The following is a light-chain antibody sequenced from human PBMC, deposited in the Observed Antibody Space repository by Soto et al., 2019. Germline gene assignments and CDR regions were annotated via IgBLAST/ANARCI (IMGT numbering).Light chain of an antibody. CDR1: QSVSSSY. CDR2: GAS. J-gene: IGKJ4*01. CDR3: QQYNKWPPVT. Sequence: EIVLTQSPGTLSLSPGERATLSCRASQSVSSSYLAWYQQKPGQAPRLLIYGASTRATGIPAKFSGSGSGTEFTLTISSLHSEDFAVYYCQQYNKWPPVTFGGGTKVDIK. V-gene: IGKV3-15*01.